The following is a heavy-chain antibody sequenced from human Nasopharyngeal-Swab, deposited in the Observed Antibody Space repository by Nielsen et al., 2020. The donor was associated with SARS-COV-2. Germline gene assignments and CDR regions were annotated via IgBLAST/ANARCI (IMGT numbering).Heavy chain of an antibody. Sequence: SLSPPCAAWGFTFDDSAMHWVGQAPGKGREWVSGNSWNSGSIGYADSVKGRFTISRDNAKNSLYLQMNSLRAEDTALYYCAKIGGSGWYVDAFDIWGQGTMVTVSS. CDR3: AKIGGSGWYVDAFDI. J-gene: IGHJ3*02. V-gene: IGHV3-9*01. CDR1: GFTFDDSA. CDR2: NSWNSGSI. D-gene: IGHD6-19*01.